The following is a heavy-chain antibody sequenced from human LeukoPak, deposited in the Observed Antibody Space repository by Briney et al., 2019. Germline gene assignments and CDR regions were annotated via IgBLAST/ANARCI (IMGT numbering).Heavy chain of an antibody. J-gene: IGHJ4*02. V-gene: IGHV3-30-3*01. Sequence: GGSLRLSCAASGFTFSSYAMHWVRQAPGKGLEWVAVISYDGSNKYYADSVKGRFTISRDNSKNSLYLQMNSLRAEDTAVYYCARDHWYYYDSSGYYLGYWGQGTLVTVSS. CDR1: GFTFSSYA. CDR2: ISYDGSNK. D-gene: IGHD3-22*01. CDR3: ARDHWYYYDSSGYYLGY.